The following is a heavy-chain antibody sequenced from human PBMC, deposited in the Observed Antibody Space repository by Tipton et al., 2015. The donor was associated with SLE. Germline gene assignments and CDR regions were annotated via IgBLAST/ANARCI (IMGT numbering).Heavy chain of an antibody. Sequence: LRLSCTVSGGSISSYYWSWIRRPPGKALEWIAYINYSESPNYNPSLKSRVTMSVDTSKNQFSLKLSSVTAADTAVYYCARRRGSSWYEDYFDYWGQGTLVTVSS. J-gene: IGHJ4*02. CDR2: INYSESP. CDR3: ARRRGSSWYEDYFDY. D-gene: IGHD6-13*01. V-gene: IGHV4-59*13. CDR1: GGSISSYY.